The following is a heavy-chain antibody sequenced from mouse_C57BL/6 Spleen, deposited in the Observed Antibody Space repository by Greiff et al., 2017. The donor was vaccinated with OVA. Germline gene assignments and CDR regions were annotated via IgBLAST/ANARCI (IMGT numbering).Heavy chain of an antibody. CDR3: ARENFNYFDY. J-gene: IGHJ2*01. Sequence: QVHVKQPGAELVKPGASVTMSCKASGYTFTSYWITWVKQRPGQGLEWIGDIYPGSGSTNYNEKFKSKATLTVDTSSSTAYMQLSSLTSEDSAVYYCARENFNYFDYWGQGTTLTVSS. V-gene: IGHV1-55*01. CDR2: IYPGSGST. CDR1: GYTFTSYW.